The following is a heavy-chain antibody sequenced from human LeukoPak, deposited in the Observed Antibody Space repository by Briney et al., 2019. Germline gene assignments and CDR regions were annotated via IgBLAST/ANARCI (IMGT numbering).Heavy chain of an antibody. V-gene: IGHV4-61*02. Sequence: SETLSLTCTVCGGSISSGSYYWGWIRQPGGKGVEWIERIYTSGSTNYNPSLKSRVTISLDTSKIQFSLKLSSVTAADTAVYYCARERYRAVAVDYWGQGTLVTVSS. D-gene: IGHD6-19*01. CDR3: ARERYRAVAVDY. J-gene: IGHJ4*02. CDR1: GGSISSGSYY. CDR2: IYTSGST.